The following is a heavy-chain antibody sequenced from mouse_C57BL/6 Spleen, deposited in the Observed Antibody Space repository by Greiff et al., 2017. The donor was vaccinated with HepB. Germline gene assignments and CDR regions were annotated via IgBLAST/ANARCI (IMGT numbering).Heavy chain of an antibody. J-gene: IGHJ4*01. CDR2: SRNKANDYTT. CDR1: GFTFSDFY. D-gene: IGHD1-1*01. CDR3: ARDADGSHYYAMDY. Sequence: EVKLMESGGGLVQSGRSLRLSCATSGFTFSDFYMEWVRQAPGKGLEWIAASRNKANDYTTEYSASVKGRFIVSRDTSQSILYLQMNALRAEDTAIYYCARDADGSHYYAMDYWGQGTSVTVSS. V-gene: IGHV7-1*01.